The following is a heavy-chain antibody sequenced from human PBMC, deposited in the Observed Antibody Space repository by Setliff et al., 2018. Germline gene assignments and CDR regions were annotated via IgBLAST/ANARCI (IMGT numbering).Heavy chain of an antibody. Sequence: SETLSLTCIVSGGSISSATSYWSWIRQPPGKGLEWIGYIYHNGNTNFNPSLKTRVSMSVDTSKNQIALNLKSVTAADTAVYYCARDRTAYSYGLDVWGQGTTVTVSS. J-gene: IGHJ6*02. CDR2: IYHNGNT. CDR1: GGSISSATSY. D-gene: IGHD5-18*01. V-gene: IGHV4-61*01. CDR3: ARDRTAYSYGLDV.